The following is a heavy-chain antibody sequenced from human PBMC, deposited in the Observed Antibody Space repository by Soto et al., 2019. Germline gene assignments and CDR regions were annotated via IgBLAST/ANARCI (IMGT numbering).Heavy chain of an antibody. J-gene: IGHJ6*02. CDR2: MSPSSGNT. Sequence: QVQLVQSGAEVKKPGASVKVSCKASGYTFTTSEINWVRQVPGPGLEWMGWMSPSSGNTGYVDQFRGRVTMTSNTSMTTDYMELSSLRADDTAVYYFARVGGQLFGDHGMDVWGQGTTVTVSS. D-gene: IGHD3-10*01. CDR3: ARVGGQLFGDHGMDV. CDR1: GYTFTTSE. V-gene: IGHV1-8*01.